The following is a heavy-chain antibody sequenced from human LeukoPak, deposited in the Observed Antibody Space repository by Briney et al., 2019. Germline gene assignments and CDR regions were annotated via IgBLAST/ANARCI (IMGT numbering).Heavy chain of an antibody. Sequence: PGGSLRLSFGASGFTFSSLAMSWVRQAPGKGLEWVSGISGSGGSTYYADSVKGRFTISRDNSKNTLYLQTNSLRAEDTAVYYCAREAVTRNSFDYWGQGTLVTVSS. D-gene: IGHD4-17*01. CDR1: GFTFSSLA. CDR2: ISGSGGST. J-gene: IGHJ4*02. V-gene: IGHV3-23*01. CDR3: AREAVTRNSFDY.